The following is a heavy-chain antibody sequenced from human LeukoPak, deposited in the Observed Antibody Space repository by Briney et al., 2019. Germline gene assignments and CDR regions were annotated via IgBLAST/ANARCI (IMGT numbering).Heavy chain of an antibody. CDR3: ARDLSYYVSGSYYFDY. V-gene: IGHV1-2*02. Sequence: GASVKVSCKASGYPFIGYYIHWVRQAPGQGLEWMGWINPKSGGTNYAQKFQGRVTMTRDTSISTAYMELSRLTSDDTAVYYCARDLSYYVSGSYYFDYWGQGTLVTVSS. J-gene: IGHJ4*02. CDR2: INPKSGGT. D-gene: IGHD3-10*01. CDR1: GYPFIGYY.